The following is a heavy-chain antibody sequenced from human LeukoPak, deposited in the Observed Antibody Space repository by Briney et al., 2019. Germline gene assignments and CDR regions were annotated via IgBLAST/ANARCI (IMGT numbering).Heavy chain of an antibody. J-gene: IGHJ4*02. D-gene: IGHD5-18*01. Sequence: GGSLRLSCAASGFTVSSNYMSWVRPAPGKGLEWVSVIYSGGSTYYADSVKGRFTISRDNSKNTLYLQMNSLRAEDTAVYYCAREGLKYSYGLYPDYWGQGTLVTVSS. CDR2: IYSGGST. CDR1: GFTVSSNY. CDR3: AREGLKYSYGLYPDY. V-gene: IGHV3-66*01.